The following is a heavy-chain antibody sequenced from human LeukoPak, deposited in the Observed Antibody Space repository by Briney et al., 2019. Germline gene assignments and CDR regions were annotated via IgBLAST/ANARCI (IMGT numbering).Heavy chain of an antibody. CDR2: IYYSGST. CDR1: GDSISSGDYY. CDR3: ARCTEDWFDP. Sequence: PSQTLSLTCTVSGDSISSGDYYWSWIRQPPGKGLEWIGYIYYSGSTYYNPSLKSRVTMSVEMSKNQFSLKLSSVTAADTAVYYCARCTEDWFDPWGQGTLVTVSA. D-gene: IGHD2-8*01. J-gene: IGHJ5*02. V-gene: IGHV4-30-4*01.